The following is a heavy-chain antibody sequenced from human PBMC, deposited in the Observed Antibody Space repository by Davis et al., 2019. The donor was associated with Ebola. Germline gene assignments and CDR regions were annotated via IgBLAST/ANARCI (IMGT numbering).Heavy chain of an antibody. CDR2: INEDGSAK. J-gene: IGHJ6*03. D-gene: IGHD2-2*01. V-gene: IGHV3-7*01. CDR3: ARDSGIVVPYYMDV. CDR1: GFTLSIYW. Sequence: PGGSLRLSCEGSGFTLSIYWMSWVRQAPGKGLEWVANINEDGSAKYYADSVRGRFTISRDNAKNSLSLQMNSLRAEDTAVYYCARDSGIVVPYYMDVWGKGTTVTVSS.